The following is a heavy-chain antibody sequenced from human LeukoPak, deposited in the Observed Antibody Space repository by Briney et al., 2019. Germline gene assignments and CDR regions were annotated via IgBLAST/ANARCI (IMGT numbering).Heavy chain of an antibody. CDR1: GGTFSSYA. CDR3: ARPRVDTAMLDAFDI. D-gene: IGHD5-18*01. CDR2: IIPIFGTA. J-gene: IGHJ3*02. Sequence: ASVKVSCKASGGTFSSYAISWVRQAPGQGLEWMGGIIPIFGTANYAQKFQGRVTITADKSTSTAYMELSSLRSEDTAVYYCARPRVDTAMLDAFDIWGQGTMVTVSS. V-gene: IGHV1-69*06.